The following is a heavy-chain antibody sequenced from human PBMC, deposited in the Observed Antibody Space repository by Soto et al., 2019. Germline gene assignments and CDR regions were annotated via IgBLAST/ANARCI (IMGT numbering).Heavy chain of an antibody. CDR3: AREAIVATICDY. D-gene: IGHD5-12*01. CDR1: GGTFSSYT. Sequence: GASVKVSCTASGGTFSSYTSSWVRQAPGQGLEWMGRIIPILGIANYAQKFQGRVALAADKSPSTAYMDLRSLRSEDTVVYYCAREAIVATICDYWGQGALVNVS. J-gene: IGHJ4*02. V-gene: IGHV1-69*02. CDR2: IIPILGIA.